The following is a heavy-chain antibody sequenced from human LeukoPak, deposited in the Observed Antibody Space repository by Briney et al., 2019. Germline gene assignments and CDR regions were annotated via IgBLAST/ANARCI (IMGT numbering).Heavy chain of an antibody. Sequence: PGGSLRLSCAASGFTFSSYWMSWVRQAPGKGLEWVANIKQDGSEKYYVDSVKGRFTISRDNAKNSLYLQMNSLRAEDTAVYYCARYGGIAAAGTFVVLAYWGQGTLVTVSS. CDR1: GFTFSSYW. CDR2: IKQDGSEK. D-gene: IGHD6-13*01. V-gene: IGHV3-7*01. CDR3: ARYGGIAAAGTFVVLAY. J-gene: IGHJ4*02.